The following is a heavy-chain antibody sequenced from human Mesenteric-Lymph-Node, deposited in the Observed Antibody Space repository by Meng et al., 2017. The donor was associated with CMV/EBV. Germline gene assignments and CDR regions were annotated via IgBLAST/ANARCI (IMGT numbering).Heavy chain of an antibody. CDR1: DDSISSRSYY. CDR2: IYYSGNI. V-gene: IGHV4-61*05. Sequence: SETLSLTCTVSDDSISSRSYYWGWIRQPPGKGLEWIGYIYYSGNINYNPSLKSRVTISVDKSKNQFSLKLTSVTAADTAVYYCARDRIGYYDILTGDSDLYGMDVWGQGTTVTVSS. CDR3: ARDRIGYYDILTGDSDLYGMDV. J-gene: IGHJ6*02. D-gene: IGHD3-9*01.